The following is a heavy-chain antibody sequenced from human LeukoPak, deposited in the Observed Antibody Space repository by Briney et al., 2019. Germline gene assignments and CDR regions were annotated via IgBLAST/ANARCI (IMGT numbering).Heavy chain of an antibody. CDR2: INPNSGGT. Sequence: ASVKVSCKASGYTFTSYGISWVRQAPGQGLEWMGWINPNSGGTNYAQKFQGRVTMTRDTSISTAYMELSRLRSDDTAVYYCARKGSGLDYWGQGTLVTVSS. J-gene: IGHJ4*02. D-gene: IGHD6-19*01. CDR1: GYTFTSYG. CDR3: ARKGSGLDY. V-gene: IGHV1-2*02.